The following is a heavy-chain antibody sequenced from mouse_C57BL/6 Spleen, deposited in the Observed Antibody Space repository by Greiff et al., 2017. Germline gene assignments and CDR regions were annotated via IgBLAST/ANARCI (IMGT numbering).Heavy chain of an antibody. D-gene: IGHD1-1*01. CDR1: GYTFTDYN. J-gene: IGHJ1*03. Sequence: VQLQHSGPELVKPGASVKIPCKASGYTFTDYNMDWVKQSHGKSLEWIGDINPNNGGTIYNQKFKGKATLTVDKSSSTAYMELRSLTSEDTAVYYCARSARTTVVGFHWYFDVWGTGTTVTVSS. V-gene: IGHV1-18*01. CDR3: ARSARTTVVGFHWYFDV. CDR2: INPNNGGT.